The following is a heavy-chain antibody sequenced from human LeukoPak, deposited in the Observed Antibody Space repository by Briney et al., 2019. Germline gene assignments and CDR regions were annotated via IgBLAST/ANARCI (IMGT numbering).Heavy chain of an antibody. Sequence: SETLSLTCTVSGGSISSGGYYWSWIRQHPGKGLEWIGYIYYSGSTYYNPSLKSRVTISVDTSKNQFSLKLSSVTAADTAVYYCAREVAGWELQEETAFDIWGQGTMVTVSS. CDR1: GGSISSGGYY. D-gene: IGHD1-26*01. J-gene: IGHJ3*02. CDR2: IYYSGST. V-gene: IGHV4-31*03. CDR3: AREVAGWELQEETAFDI.